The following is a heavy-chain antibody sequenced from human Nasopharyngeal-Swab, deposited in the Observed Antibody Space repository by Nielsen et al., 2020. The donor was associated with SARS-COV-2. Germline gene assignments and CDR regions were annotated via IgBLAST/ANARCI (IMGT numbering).Heavy chain of an antibody. CDR1: GGSISSYY. Sequence: GSLRLSCTVSGGSISSYYWSWIRQPPGKGLEWIGYIYYSGSTNYNPSLKSRVTISVDTSKNQFSLKLSSVTAADTAVYYCARITYYYGSGSYVGYYYGMDVWGQGTTVTVSS. D-gene: IGHD3-10*01. J-gene: IGHJ6*02. V-gene: IGHV4-59*01. CDR2: IYYSGST. CDR3: ARITYYYGSGSYVGYYYGMDV.